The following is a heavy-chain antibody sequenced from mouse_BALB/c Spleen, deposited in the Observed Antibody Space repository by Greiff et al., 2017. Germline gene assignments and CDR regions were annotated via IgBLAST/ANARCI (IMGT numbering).Heavy chain of an antibody. J-gene: IGHJ3*01. CDR1: GYTFTSYW. Sequence: VKLQESGAELARPGASVKLSCKASGYTFTSYWMQWVKQRPGQGLEWIGAIYPGDGDTRYTQKFKGKATLTADKSSSTAYMQLSSLASEDSAVYYCARGGDYDGYWGQGTLVTVSA. CDR3: ARGGDYDGY. CDR2: IYPGDGDT. V-gene: IGHV1-87*01. D-gene: IGHD2-4*01.